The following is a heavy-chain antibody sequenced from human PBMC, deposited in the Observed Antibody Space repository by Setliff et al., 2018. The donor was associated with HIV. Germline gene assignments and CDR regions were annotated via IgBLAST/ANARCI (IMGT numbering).Heavy chain of an antibody. D-gene: IGHD1-1*01. Sequence: SETLSLTCAVSGYSIRSGYYWGWIRQSQGKGLEWIGTMFRTGTSYYNQSLTSRVTISQDTSKNQFSLELTSVTAADTAVYYCATVDGTRYLDYWGQGKLVTVSS. J-gene: IGHJ4*02. CDR3: ATVDGTRYLDY. CDR1: GYSIRSGYY. CDR2: MFRTGTS. V-gene: IGHV4-38-2*01.